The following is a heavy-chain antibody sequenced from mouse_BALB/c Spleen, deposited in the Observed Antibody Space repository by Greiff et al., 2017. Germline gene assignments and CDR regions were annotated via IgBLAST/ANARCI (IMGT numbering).Heavy chain of an antibody. J-gene: IGHJ4*01. CDR3: ARGALYYDYDGGYAMDD. CDR2: ISCYNGAT. D-gene: IGHD2-4*01. CDR1: GYSFTGYY. V-gene: IGHV1S34*01. Sequence: LVKTGASVKISCKASGYSFTGYYMHWVKQSHGKSLEWIGYISCYNGATSYNQKFKGKATFTVDTSSSTAYMQFNSLTSEDSAVYYCARGALYYDYDGGYAMDDWGQGTSVTVSS.